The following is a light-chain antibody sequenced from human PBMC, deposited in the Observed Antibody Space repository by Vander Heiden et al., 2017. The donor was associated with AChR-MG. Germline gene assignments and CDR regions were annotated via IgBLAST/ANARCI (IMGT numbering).Light chain of an antibody. Sequence: SALTQPASVSGSPGQSITISCIASSRDIVGYNYVSWFQQEPGKAPKLIIYDVSSRPSGVSDRFSGSKSDNTASLTISGLRTEDEALYFCSSYTDTMIFGGGTMVTVL. CDR2: DVS. J-gene: IGLJ2*01. V-gene: IGLV2-14*01. CDR3: SSYTDTMI. CDR1: SRDIVGYNY.